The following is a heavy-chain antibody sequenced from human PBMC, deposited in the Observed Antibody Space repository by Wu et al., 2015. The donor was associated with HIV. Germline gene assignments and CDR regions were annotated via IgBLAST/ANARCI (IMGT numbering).Heavy chain of an antibody. D-gene: IGHD4-11*01. CDR1: GYTFIDYY. CDR3: ARLQSLHGLYSNADY. CDR2: INPNRGGI. J-gene: IGHJ4*02. V-gene: IGHV1-2*02. Sequence: ASVMVSCKASGYTFIDYYIYWVRKTPGQGLEWMGWINPNRGGIKYAQKFQGRVTMTRDTAVSTAYMELNSLRSDDTAVYYCARLQSLHGLYSNADYWGQGTLVTVSS.